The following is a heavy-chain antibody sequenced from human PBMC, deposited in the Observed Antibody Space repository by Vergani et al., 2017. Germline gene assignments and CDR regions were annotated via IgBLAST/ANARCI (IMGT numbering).Heavy chain of an antibody. CDR1: GASVISRSLN. Sequence: QLQLQESGPGLVKPSQTLSLTCTVSGASVISRSLNWGWVRQPAGKGLEWIGHIDVTGNTNYSPSLKSRLTMSIDTSKNHFSRILSSVTAADTALYYCTRVLHTSYILGAVDVWGHGTEVTVSS. D-gene: IGHD1-14*01. V-gene: IGHV4-61*02. J-gene: IGHJ3*01. CDR3: TRVLHTSYILGAVDV. CDR2: IDVTGNT.